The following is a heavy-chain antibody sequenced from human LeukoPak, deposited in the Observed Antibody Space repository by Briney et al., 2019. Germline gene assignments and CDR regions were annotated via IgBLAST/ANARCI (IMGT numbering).Heavy chain of an antibody. D-gene: IGHD5-18*01. V-gene: IGHV3-48*01. CDR1: GFTFSSYS. CDR3: AKGDEDTAMESYAPDY. Sequence: QPGGSLRLSCAASGFTFSSYSMNWVRQAPGKGLEWVSYISSSSSTIYYADSVKGRFTISRDNAKNSLYLQMNSLRAEDTAVYYCAKGDEDTAMESYAPDYWGQGTLVTVSS. J-gene: IGHJ4*02. CDR2: ISSSSSTI.